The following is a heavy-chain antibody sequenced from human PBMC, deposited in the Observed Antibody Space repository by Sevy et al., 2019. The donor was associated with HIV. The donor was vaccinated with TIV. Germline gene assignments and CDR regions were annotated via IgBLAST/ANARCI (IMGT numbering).Heavy chain of an antibody. V-gene: IGHV4-39*01. CDR2: IYYSGST. D-gene: IGHD4-4*01. CDR3: ASDPSDGYTNYDYYYYGMDV. CDR1: GGSISSSSYY. Sequence: SETLSLTCTVSGGSISSSSYYWGWIRQPPGKGLEWIGSIYYSGSTYYNPSLKSRVTISVDTSKNQFSLKLSSVTAADTAVYYCASDPSDGYTNYDYYYYGMDVWGQGTTVTVSS. J-gene: IGHJ6*02.